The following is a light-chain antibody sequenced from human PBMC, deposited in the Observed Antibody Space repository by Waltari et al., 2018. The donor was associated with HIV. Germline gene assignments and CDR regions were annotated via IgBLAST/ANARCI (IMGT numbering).Light chain of an antibody. CDR1: TSDVGTYNY. CDR3: SSYSTNTNNSPWV. Sequence: QSALAQPASVSGSPGQSITISCTGTTSDVGTYNYVSWYQQHPGKGPKLVIFDVSHRPSGISDRFSGSRSGNTASLTIAGLRAEDEADYFCSSYSTNTNNSPWVFGGGTKVTVL. J-gene: IGLJ3*02. CDR2: DVS. V-gene: IGLV2-14*03.